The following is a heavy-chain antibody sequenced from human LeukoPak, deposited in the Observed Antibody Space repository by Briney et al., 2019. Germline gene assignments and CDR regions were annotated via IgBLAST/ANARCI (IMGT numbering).Heavy chain of an antibody. CDR1: GYTFTSYG. Sequence: GASVKVSCKASGYTFTSYGISWMRQAPGQGLEWMGLISPYKGNTNYAQKLQGRVTMTTDTSTSTAYLELRSLRSDDTAMYYCAIRTGTYPYYFDYWGQGTLVTVSS. V-gene: IGHV1-18*01. CDR2: ISPYKGNT. J-gene: IGHJ4*02. D-gene: IGHD1-1*01. CDR3: AIRTGTYPYYFDY.